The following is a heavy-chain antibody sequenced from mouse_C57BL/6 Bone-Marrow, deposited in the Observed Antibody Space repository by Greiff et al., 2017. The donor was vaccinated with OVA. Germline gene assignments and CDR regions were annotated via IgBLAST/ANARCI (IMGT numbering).Heavy chain of an antibody. CDR2: ISSGGSYT. V-gene: IGHV5-6*02. Sequence: EVKLVESGGDLVKPGGSLKLSCAASGFTFSSYGMSWVRQTPDKRLEWVATISSGGSYTYYPDSVKGRFTISRDNAKNTLYLQMSSLKSEDTAMYYCARHLLRFLWYFDVWGTGTTVTVSS. CDR3: ARHLLRFLWYFDV. CDR1: GFTFSSYG. D-gene: IGHD1-1*01. J-gene: IGHJ1*03.